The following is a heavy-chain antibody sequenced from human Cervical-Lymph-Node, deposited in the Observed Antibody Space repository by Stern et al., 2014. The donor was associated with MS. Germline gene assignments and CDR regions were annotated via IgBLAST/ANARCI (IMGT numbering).Heavy chain of an antibody. J-gene: IGHJ4*02. D-gene: IGHD2-2*02. V-gene: IGHV3-30*18. Sequence: VQLVESGGGVVQPGRSLRLSCAASGFPFSTSGMHWVRQAPAKGPAWAAVISYDGGNKNYGQPVKGRFTISRDNSKNTVYLQMNSLRAEDTAVYYCANAAALSCRSPSCYKAFEYWGQGILVTVSS. CDR2: ISYDGGNK. CDR1: GFPFSTSG. CDR3: ANAAALSCRSPSCYKAFEY.